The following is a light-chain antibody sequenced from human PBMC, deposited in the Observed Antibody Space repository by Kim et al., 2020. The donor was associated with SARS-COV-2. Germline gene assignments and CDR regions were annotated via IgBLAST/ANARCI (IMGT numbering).Light chain of an antibody. Sequence: ERATISCRSSQSVSYSSNSDLAWYQQKPGQPPKLLIHWASTRASGVPDRFSGSGSGTDFTLTISSLRPEDVAVYYCHQYYATPITFGQGTRLEIK. V-gene: IGKV4-1*01. CDR3: HQYYATPIT. J-gene: IGKJ5*01. CDR2: WAS. CDR1: QSVSYSSNSD.